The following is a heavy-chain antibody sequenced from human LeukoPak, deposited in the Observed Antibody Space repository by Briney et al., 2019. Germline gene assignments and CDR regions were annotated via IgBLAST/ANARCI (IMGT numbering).Heavy chain of an antibody. V-gene: IGHV3-74*01. D-gene: IGHD5-24*01. CDR2: INSDGSST. J-gene: IGHJ4*02. CDR3: ARGEMATSQLGRLDY. Sequence: GGSLRLSCAASGFTFSSYWMHWVRQAPGKGLVWVSRINSDGSSTSYADSVKGRFTISRDNAKNTLYLQMNGLRAEDTAVYYCARGEMATSQLGRLDYWGQGTLVTVSS. CDR1: GFTFSSYW.